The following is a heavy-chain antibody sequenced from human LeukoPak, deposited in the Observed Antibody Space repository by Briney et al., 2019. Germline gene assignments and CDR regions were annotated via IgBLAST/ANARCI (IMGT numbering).Heavy chain of an antibody. Sequence: SETLSLTCTVSGGSISSYYWTWIRQSPGKGLEWIGYIYYTETSYNPSLKSRVTISTDTSKNQFSLKLYSVTAADTAVYYCATRKLGNDYWGQGTLVTVSS. J-gene: IGHJ4*02. CDR1: GGSISSYY. D-gene: IGHD7-27*01. CDR2: IYYTET. V-gene: IGHV4-59*01. CDR3: ATRKLGNDY.